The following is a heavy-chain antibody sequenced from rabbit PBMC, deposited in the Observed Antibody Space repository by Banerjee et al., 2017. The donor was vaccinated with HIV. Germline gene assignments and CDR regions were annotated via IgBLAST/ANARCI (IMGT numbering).Heavy chain of an antibody. Sequence: QEQLVESGGGLVQPEGSLTLTCKASGFTLSSYWMWWVRQAPGKGLEWIACIGAGSSGTTYYASWAKGRFTISKTSSTTVTLQMTSLTAADTATYFCARGMLVLYAGMDLWGPGTLVTVS. CDR2: IGAGSSGTT. V-gene: IGHV1S45*01. CDR3: ARGMLVLYAGMDL. CDR1: GFTLSSYW. D-gene: IGHD4-2*01. J-gene: IGHJ6*01.